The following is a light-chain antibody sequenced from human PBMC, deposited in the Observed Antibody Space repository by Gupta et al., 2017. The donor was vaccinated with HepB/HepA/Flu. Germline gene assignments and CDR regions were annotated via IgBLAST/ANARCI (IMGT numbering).Light chain of an antibody. CDR1: QAINSH. CDR2: SAS. Sequence: DIELTPSPSLLSASVGDRVTITCRASQAINSHLIWYQQKPGKAPQLLIYSASTLQSVVPSRFSGSGSGTEFTLTISSLQPEVFATYYCQQFNTYPITFGQGTRLDIK. CDR3: QQFNTYPIT. J-gene: IGKJ5*01. V-gene: IGKV1-9*01.